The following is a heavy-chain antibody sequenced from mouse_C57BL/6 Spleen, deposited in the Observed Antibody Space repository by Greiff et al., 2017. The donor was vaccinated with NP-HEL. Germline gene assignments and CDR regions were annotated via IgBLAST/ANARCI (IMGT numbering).Heavy chain of an antibody. J-gene: IGHJ1*03. CDR1: GYTFTSYW. CDR3: ARDRYYGSSYDWYFDV. D-gene: IGHD1-1*01. Sequence: QVQLQQPGAELVKPGASVKLSCKASGYTFTSYWMHWVKQRPGRGLEWIGRIDPNSGGTKYNEKFKSKATLTVDKPSSTAYMQLSSLTSEDSAVYYCARDRYYGSSYDWYFDVWGTGTTVTVSS. CDR2: IDPNSGGT. V-gene: IGHV1-72*01.